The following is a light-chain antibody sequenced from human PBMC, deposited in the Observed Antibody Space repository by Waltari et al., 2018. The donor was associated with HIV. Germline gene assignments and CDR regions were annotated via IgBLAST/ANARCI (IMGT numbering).Light chain of an antibody. CDR3: QSYDSSLKVI. V-gene: IGLV1-40*01. CDR1: SSNIGAGYD. J-gene: IGLJ2*01. CDR2: DKP. Sequence: QSVLTQPPSVPGAPGQRVTISCTGTSSNIGAGYDVHWYQQFPGSVPRPLIYDKPNRHSGVPDRFSGAKSGTSASLAISGRQAEDEADYYCQSYDSSLKVIFGGGTKVTVL.